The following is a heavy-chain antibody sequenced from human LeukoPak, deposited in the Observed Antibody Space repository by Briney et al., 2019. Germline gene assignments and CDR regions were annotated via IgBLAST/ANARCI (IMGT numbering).Heavy chain of an antibody. D-gene: IGHD6-19*01. Sequence: GGSLRLSCAASRLTFSHYWMSWVRQAPGKGLEWVAAINQDGDRTEYVDSVKWRFSISRDSATNSWDPQMSSLRVDDTALYYCATLVFSGGWCPGYWGQGTLVTVSS. CDR3: ATLVFSGGWCPGY. J-gene: IGHJ4*02. CDR1: RLTFSHYW. V-gene: IGHV3-7*01. CDR2: INQDGDRT.